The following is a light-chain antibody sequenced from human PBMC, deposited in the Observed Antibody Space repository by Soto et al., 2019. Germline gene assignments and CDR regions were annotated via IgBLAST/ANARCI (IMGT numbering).Light chain of an antibody. V-gene: IGKV3-20*01. CDR3: QQYVSSPWA. Sequence: EVAMAQTPVTLSVSPVERATLSCRASQRVNINLAWYQQKPGQAPRLLIYGASRRATGIPDRFTGSGSGTDFTLTISRLEPEDFAVYYCQQYVSSPWAFGQGTKVDIK. J-gene: IGKJ1*01. CDR2: GAS. CDR1: QRVNIN.